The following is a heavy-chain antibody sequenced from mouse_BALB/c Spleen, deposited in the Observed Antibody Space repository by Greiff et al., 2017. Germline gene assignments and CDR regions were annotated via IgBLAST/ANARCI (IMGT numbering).Heavy chain of an antibody. CDR2: INSNGGST. Sequence: EVQGVESGGGLVQPGGSLKLSCAASGFTFSSYGMSWVRQTPDKRLELVATINSNGGSTYYPDSVKGRFTISRDNAKNTLYLQMSSLKSEDTAMYYCARTYYGNWGYAMDYWGQGTSVTVSS. V-gene: IGHV5-6-3*01. J-gene: IGHJ4*01. CDR3: ARTYYGNWGYAMDY. CDR1: GFTFSSYG. D-gene: IGHD2-10*01.